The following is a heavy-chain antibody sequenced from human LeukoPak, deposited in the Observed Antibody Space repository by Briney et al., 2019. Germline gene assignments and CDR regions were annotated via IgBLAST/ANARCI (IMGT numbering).Heavy chain of an antibody. Sequence: ASVKVSCKTSGYTFTSHGISWVRRAPGQGLERMGWISAYNGDTDYAQNLQGRVTMTTDTSSSTAYMELRSLRSDDTAVYYCARDGRYCSGGSCYSAFWGQGTLVTVSS. CDR3: ARDGRYCSGGSCYSAF. CDR1: GYTFTSHG. CDR2: ISAYNGDT. J-gene: IGHJ4*02. D-gene: IGHD2-15*01. V-gene: IGHV1-18*01.